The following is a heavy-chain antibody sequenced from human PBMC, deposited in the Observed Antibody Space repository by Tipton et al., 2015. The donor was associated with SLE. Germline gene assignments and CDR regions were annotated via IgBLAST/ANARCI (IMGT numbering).Heavy chain of an antibody. V-gene: IGHV1-69*01. CDR2: VIPLFGIT. CDR1: GDTFRSYA. Sequence: QSGPEVKKPGSSVKVSCKVSGDTFRSYAINWVRQAPGQGLEWMGGVIPLFGITNHSPKFQGRVTMTADESTTTAYMELRSLTSEDTAVYYCARHDGQWDAFDIWGQGTVVTVSS. J-gene: IGHJ3*02. D-gene: IGHD6-19*01. CDR3: ARHDGQWDAFDI.